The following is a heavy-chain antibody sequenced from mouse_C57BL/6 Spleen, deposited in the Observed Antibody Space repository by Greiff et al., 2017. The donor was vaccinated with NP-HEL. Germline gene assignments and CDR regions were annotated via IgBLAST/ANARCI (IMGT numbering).Heavy chain of an antibody. D-gene: IGHD1-1*01. J-gene: IGHJ2*01. CDR3: AREITTVVATNYFDY. CDR2: ISYDGSN. V-gene: IGHV3-6*01. Sequence: EVQLQESGPGLVKPSQSLSLTCSVTGYSITSGYYWNWIRQFPGNKLEWMGYISYDGSNNYNPSLKNRISITRDTSKNQFFLKLNSVTTEDTATYYCAREITTVVATNYFDYWGQGTTLTVSS. CDR1: GYSITSGYY.